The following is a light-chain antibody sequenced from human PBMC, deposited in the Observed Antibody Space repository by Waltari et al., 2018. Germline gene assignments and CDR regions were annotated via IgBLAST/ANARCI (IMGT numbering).Light chain of an antibody. CDR3: EQSYTTPRS. CDR1: QTIKNY. J-gene: IGKJ1*01. V-gene: IGKV1-39*01. Sequence: QMTQPPSSLSASVGDTVTITCRASQTIKNYVNWYQKKSGQAPKLLIYGASTLHRGVPSRISGSGSGTDFTLTLSGLQPEDFATYYCEQSYTTPRSCGQGTKVEIK. CDR2: GAS.